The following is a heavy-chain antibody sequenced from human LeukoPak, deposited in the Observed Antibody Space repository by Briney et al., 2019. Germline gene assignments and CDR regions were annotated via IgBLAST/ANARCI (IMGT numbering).Heavy chain of an antibody. Sequence: GGSLRLSCAASGFSFSDCWMGWVRQAPGKGREWVADINQDGSGNYYVDSVKGRFTISRDNAKKALYLQMNRLRAEDTAGYYCTKGGSKHYWGQGTLVSVST. CDR2: INQDGSGN. J-gene: IGHJ4*02. CDR3: TKGGSKHY. V-gene: IGHV3-7*01. D-gene: IGHD3-16*01. CDR1: GFSFSDCW.